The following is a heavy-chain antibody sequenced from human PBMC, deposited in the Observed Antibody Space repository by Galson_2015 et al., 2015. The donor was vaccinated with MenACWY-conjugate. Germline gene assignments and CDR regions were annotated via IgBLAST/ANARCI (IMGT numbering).Heavy chain of an antibody. Sequence: SLRLSCAASGFTFNLYALHWVRQAPGKGLQWVSVITFDGNYEDYVASVKGRFTISRDNAKNTLYLEMNNLRVEDTGVYYCARDRSRVLDLPNNWFDPWGQGTQVTVSS. D-gene: IGHD3/OR15-3a*01. CDR2: ITFDGNYE. CDR1: GFTFNLYA. CDR3: ARDRSRVLDLPNNWFDP. J-gene: IGHJ5*02. V-gene: IGHV3-30*04.